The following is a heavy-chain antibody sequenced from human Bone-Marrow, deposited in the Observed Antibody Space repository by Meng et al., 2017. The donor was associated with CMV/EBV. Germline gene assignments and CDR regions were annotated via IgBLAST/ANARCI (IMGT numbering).Heavy chain of an antibody. CDR3: ARGGYSSGWYLGEVVD. D-gene: IGHD6-19*01. CDR2: IYYSGST. V-gene: IGHV4-61*01. CDR1: GGSVSSGSYY. J-gene: IGHJ4*02. Sequence: GSLRLSCTVSGGSVSSGSYYWSWIRQPPGKGLEWIGYIYYSGSTNYNPSLKSRVTISVDTSKNQFSLKLRSVTTADTAVYYCARGGYSSGWYLGEVVDWGQGTRVTCYS.